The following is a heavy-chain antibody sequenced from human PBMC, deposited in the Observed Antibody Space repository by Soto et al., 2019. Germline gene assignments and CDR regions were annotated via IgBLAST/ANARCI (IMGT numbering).Heavy chain of an antibody. CDR3: ARLRGVGGGGDY. CDR1: GYRFTSSW. CDR2: IDPTNSQI. D-gene: IGHD3-10*01. V-gene: IGHV5-10-1*01. Sequence: PGESLKISCAASGYRFTSSWITWVRQISGKGLEWMATIDPTNSQINYSPSLRGHVTLSVDKSGSTAYLEWISVRASDTAIYYCARLRGVGGGGDYWGQGTLVTVSS. J-gene: IGHJ4*01.